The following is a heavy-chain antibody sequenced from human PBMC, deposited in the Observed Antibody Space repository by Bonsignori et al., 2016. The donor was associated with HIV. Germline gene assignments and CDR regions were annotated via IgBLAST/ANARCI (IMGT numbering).Heavy chain of an antibody. V-gene: IGHV3-53*01. J-gene: IGHJ3*02. Sequence: VRQAPGKGLEWVSVIYSGGSIYYADSVKGRFTISRDNSKNTLYLQMNSLRAEDTAVYYCARVEWVGYDFWSGYEDAFDIWGQGTMVTVSS. D-gene: IGHD3-3*01. CDR2: IYSGGSI. CDR3: ARVEWVGYDFWSGYEDAFDI.